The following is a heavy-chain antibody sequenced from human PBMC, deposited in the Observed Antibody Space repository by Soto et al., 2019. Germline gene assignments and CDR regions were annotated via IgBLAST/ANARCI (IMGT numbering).Heavy chain of an antibody. CDR3: ARGGLAAAGTTDDIKFDI. CDR1: GFTFSSYG. D-gene: IGHD6-13*01. CDR2: IWHDGSNK. Sequence: QVQLGESGGGVVQPGRSLRLSCAASGFTFSSYGMHWVRQAPGKGLEWVAVIWHDGSNKYYVDSVKGRFTXXXXNXXXXXXXXXXXXXXXXXXXXXXARGGLAAAGTTDDIKFDIWGLGTMVTVSS. V-gene: IGHV3-33*01. J-gene: IGHJ3*02.